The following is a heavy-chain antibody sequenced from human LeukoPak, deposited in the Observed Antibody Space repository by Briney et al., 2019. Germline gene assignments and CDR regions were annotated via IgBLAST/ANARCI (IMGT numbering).Heavy chain of an antibody. CDR1: GGSISSGSYY. J-gene: IGHJ4*02. D-gene: IGHD1-26*01. CDR2: IYSGGST. Sequence: SETLSLTCTVSGGSISSGSYYWSWIRQPAGKGLEWIEHIYSGGSTNHNPSLKSRVTISVDTSKNQFSLKLSSVTAADTAVYYCARDRSVGIYYFDYWGQGTLVTVS. CDR3: ARDRSVGIYYFDY. V-gene: IGHV4-61*09.